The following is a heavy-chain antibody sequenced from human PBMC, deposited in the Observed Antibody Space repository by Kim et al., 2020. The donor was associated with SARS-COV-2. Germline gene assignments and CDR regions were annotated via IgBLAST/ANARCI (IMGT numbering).Heavy chain of an antibody. D-gene: IGHD5-12*01. CDR2: IIAIFGTT. CDR3: ARNSGYDLKGYFEN. CDR1: GSFIRSNG. J-gene: IGHJ4*02. V-gene: IGHV1-69*13. Sequence: SVKVSCKASGSFIRSNGISWVRQAPGRGLEWMGGIIAIFGTTNYAQKFQGRLTITADEPTTTVYMELSSLRSEETAVYYCARNSGYDLKGYFENWGQGTLVTVSS.